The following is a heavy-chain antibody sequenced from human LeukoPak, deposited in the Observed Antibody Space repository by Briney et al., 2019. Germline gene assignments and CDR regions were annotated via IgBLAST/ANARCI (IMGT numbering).Heavy chain of an antibody. J-gene: IGHJ6*02. V-gene: IGHV4-34*01. CDR3: ASSSTRFYYYYGMDV. CDR1: GGSFSGYY. CDR2: SNHSGST. Sequence: PSETLSLTCAVYGGSFSGYYWSWIPQPPGKGLEWIGESNHSGSTNYNPSLKSRVTISVDTSKNQFSLKLSSVTAAGTAVYYCASSSTRFYYYYGMDVWGQGTTVTVSS. D-gene: IGHD6-13*01.